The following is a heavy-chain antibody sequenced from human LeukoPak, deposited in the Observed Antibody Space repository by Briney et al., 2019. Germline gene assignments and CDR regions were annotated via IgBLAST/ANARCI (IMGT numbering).Heavy chain of an antibody. CDR2: IWYDGSNK. CDR3: ASGGSPTGDLWFGELLWGGREFDY. CDR1: GFTFSSYG. Sequence: GRSLRLSCAASGFTFSSYGMHWVRQAPGKGLEWVAVIWYDGSNKYYADSVRGRFTISRDNSKNTLYLHMNSLRAEDTAVYYCASGGSPTGDLWFGELLWGGREFDYWGQGTLVTVSS. D-gene: IGHD3-10*01. J-gene: IGHJ4*02. V-gene: IGHV3-33*01.